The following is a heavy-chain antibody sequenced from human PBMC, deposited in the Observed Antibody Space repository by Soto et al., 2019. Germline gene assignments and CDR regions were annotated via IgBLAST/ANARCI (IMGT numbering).Heavy chain of an antibody. D-gene: IGHD1-26*01. V-gene: IGHV3-30-3*01. CDR2: ISYDGSNK. CDR1: GFTFSSYA. CDR3: ERDGSEYYIYYGMDV. Sequence: EGSLRLSCAASGFTFSSYAMHWVRQAPGKGLEWVAVISYDGSNKYYADSVKGRFTISRDNSKNTLYLQMNSLRAEDTAVYYCERDGSEYYIYYGMDVWGQGTTVTVSS. J-gene: IGHJ6*02.